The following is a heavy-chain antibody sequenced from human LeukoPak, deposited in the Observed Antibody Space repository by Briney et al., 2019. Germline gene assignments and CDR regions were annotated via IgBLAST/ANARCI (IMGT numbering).Heavy chain of an antibody. CDR1: GGSISSYY. CDR3: ARDLETTDYYYYMDV. D-gene: IGHD4-17*01. V-gene: IGHV4-4*07. CDR2: IYTSGST. J-gene: IGHJ6*03. Sequence: SETLSLTCTVSGGSISSYYWSWIRQPAGKGLEWIGRIYTSGSTNYNPSLKSRVTMSVDTSKNQFSLKLSSVTAAATAVYYCARDLETTDYYYYMDVWGKGTTVTVSS.